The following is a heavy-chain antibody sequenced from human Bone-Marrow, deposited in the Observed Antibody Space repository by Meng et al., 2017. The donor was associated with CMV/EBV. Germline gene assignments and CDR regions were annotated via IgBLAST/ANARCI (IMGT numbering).Heavy chain of an antibody. Sequence: ASVKVSCKASGYSFTGHHIHWVRQTPGQGLEWMGWISPKSGDTNYAPKFQGRVTMTRDTSISTAYMELSRLRSDDTAVYYCARLDGVATTPLLWGQGTLVTVSS. CDR3: ARLDGVATTPLL. CDR2: ISPKSGDT. CDR1: GYSFTGHH. J-gene: IGHJ4*02. V-gene: IGHV1-2*02. D-gene: IGHD5-12*01.